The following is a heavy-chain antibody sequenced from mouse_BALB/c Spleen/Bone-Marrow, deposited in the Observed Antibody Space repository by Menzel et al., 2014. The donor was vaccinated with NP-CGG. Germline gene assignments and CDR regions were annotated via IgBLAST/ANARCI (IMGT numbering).Heavy chain of an antibody. CDR2: INSNGGST. V-gene: IGHV5-6-3*01. CDR3: ARDSNDY. Sequence: EVKLMESGGGLVQPGGSLKLSCAASGFTFSSYGMSWVRQTPDKRLELVATINSNGGSTYYPDSVKGRFTISRDNAKNTLYLQMSSLKSEDTAMYYCARDSNDYWGQGTLSQSPQ. J-gene: IGHJ2*01. CDR1: GFTFSSYG.